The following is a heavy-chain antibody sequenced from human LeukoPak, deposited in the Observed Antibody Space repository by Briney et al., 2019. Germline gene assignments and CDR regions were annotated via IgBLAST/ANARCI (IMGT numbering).Heavy chain of an antibody. CDR3: ARGTKYDAFDI. D-gene: IGHD2-2*01. V-gene: IGHV3-30-3*01. Sequence: GGSLRLSCAASGFTFSSYAMHWVRQAPGKGLEWVAVISYDGSNKYYADSVKGRFTVSRDNSKNTLYLQMNSLRAEDTAVYYCARGTKYDAFDIWGQGTMVTVSS. CDR1: GFTFSSYA. J-gene: IGHJ3*02. CDR2: ISYDGSNK.